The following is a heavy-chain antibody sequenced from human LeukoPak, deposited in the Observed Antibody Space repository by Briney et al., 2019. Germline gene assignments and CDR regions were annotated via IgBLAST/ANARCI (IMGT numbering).Heavy chain of an antibody. CDR1: GFTFSSYA. CDR2: ISGSGGST. D-gene: IGHD3-10*01. Sequence: RPGGSLRLSCAASGFTFSSYAMSWVRQAPGKGLEWVSAISGSGGSTYYADSVKGRFTISRDNSKNTLYLQMNSLRAEDTAVYYCARILWFRGRTFDYWGQGTLVTVSS. CDR3: ARILWFRGRTFDY. V-gene: IGHV3-23*01. J-gene: IGHJ4*02.